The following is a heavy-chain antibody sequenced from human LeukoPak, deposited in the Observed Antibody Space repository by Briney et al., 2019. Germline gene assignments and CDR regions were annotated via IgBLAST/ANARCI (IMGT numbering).Heavy chain of an antibody. D-gene: IGHD3-3*01. CDR1: GFTFGDYS. CDR3: TRDHDFWSGPLDV. CDR2: IRRKGYGGTT. V-gene: IGHV3-49*03. Sequence: GGSLRLSCTGSGFTFGDYSMSWFRQAPGKGLEWVGFIRRKGYGGTTEYAASVKGRFTMSRDDSKSTAYLQMNSLKTEDTAVYYCTRDHDFWSGPLDVWGTGTTVTVSS. J-gene: IGHJ6*04.